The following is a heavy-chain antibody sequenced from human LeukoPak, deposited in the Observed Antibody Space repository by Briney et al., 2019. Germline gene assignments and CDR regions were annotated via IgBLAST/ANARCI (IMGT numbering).Heavy chain of an antibody. CDR3: AKGHYDSSGYYFDY. CDR2: ISYGGSNE. J-gene: IGHJ4*02. Sequence: GGSLRLSCAASGFTFSNYGMHWVGQAPGKGLEWVAVISYGGSNEYYADSVKGRFTISRDNSKNTLYLQMNSPRAEDTAVYYCAKGHYDSSGYYFDYWGQGTLVTVSS. D-gene: IGHD3-22*01. CDR1: GFTFSNYG. V-gene: IGHV3-30*18.